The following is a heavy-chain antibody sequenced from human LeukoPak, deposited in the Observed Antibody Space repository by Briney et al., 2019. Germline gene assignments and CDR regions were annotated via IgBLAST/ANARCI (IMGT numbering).Heavy chain of an antibody. V-gene: IGHV4-38-2*01. Sequence: SETLSLTCAVSGYSISSGYYWGWIRQPPGKWLEWIGNVYHSGSTYKNPSRKIRVSISLDTSNNQFSLKLTSVTAADTAIYYCARLSGAPVRHPIYHFDYWGQGTLVTVSS. CDR1: GYSISSGYY. CDR3: ARLSGAPVRHPIYHFDY. D-gene: IGHD1-26*01. CDR2: VYHSGST. J-gene: IGHJ4*02.